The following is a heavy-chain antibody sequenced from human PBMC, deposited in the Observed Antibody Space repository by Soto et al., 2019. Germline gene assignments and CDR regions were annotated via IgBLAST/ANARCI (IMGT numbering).Heavy chain of an antibody. CDR1: GFTFSSYD. CDR3: ARDKGLDAFDI. V-gene: IGHV3-13*01. J-gene: IGHJ3*02. Sequence: PGXSLRLSCAASGFTFSSYDIHWVGQATGKGPEWVSAIGTAGDTYYPGSVKGRFTISRENAKNSLYLQMKSLRAVDTAVYYCARDKGLDAFDIWGQGTMVTVSS. CDR2: IGTAGDT.